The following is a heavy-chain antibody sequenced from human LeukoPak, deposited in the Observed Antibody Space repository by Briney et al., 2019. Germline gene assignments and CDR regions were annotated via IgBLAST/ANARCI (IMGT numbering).Heavy chain of an antibody. J-gene: IGHJ4*02. Sequence: GASVNVSFKSSASTFTSYGIGLVRQAPGQGLEWMGWTSAYNGDTNYAQKHQVRGTMTTDRSTCTDTLDLRSLTLDDTAMYLCVRITVVTLFDYWAQGTVLTLSS. D-gene: IGHD4-23*01. CDR1: ASTFTSYG. CDR2: TSAYNGDT. CDR3: VRITVVTLFDY. V-gene: IGHV1-18*01.